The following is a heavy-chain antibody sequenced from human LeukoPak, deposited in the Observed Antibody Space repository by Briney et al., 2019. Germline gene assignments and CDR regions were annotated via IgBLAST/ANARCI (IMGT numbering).Heavy chain of an antibody. CDR3: AKDQGPYSSSSPDAYFDY. V-gene: IGHV3-23*01. J-gene: IGHJ4*02. D-gene: IGHD6-6*01. CDR2: ISSSGGTT. Sequence: PGGSLRLSCAASGFTFNSYAMTGVRQAPGKGLEWVSAISSSGGTTYYADSVKGRFTISRDNSKNTLYLQMNSLRAEDTAVYYCAKDQGPYSSSSPDAYFDYWGQGTLVTVSS. CDR1: GFTFNSYA.